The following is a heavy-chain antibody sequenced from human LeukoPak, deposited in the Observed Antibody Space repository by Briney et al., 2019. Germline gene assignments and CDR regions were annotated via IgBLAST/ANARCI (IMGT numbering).Heavy chain of an antibody. CDR2: IYYSGST. V-gene: IGHV4-39*07. D-gene: IGHD1-1*01. CDR3: ARAGIAGTTFDY. Sequence: SETLSLTCTVSGGSISSSSYYWGWLRQPPGTGLEWIGSIYYSGSTYYNPSLKSRVTISVDTSKNQFSLKLSSVTAADTAVYYCARAGIAGTTFDYWGQGTLVTVSS. CDR1: GGSISSSSYY. J-gene: IGHJ4*02.